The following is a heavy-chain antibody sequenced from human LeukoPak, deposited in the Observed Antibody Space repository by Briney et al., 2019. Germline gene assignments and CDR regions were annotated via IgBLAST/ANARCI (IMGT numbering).Heavy chain of an antibody. Sequence: GGSLRLSCAASGFTFSSYAMSWVRQAPGKGLEWVSGISGSGGSTFYADSVKGQFTISRDNSKNTLYLQMNSLRAEATAVYYCANDGQTTVTTNYFDYWGQGTLVTVSS. CDR3: ANDGQTTVTTNYFDY. D-gene: IGHD4-17*01. CDR1: GFTFSSYA. V-gene: IGHV3-23*01. CDR2: ISGSGGST. J-gene: IGHJ4*02.